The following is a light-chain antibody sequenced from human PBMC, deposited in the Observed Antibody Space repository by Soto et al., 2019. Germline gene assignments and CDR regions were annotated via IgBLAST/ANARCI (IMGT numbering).Light chain of an antibody. V-gene: IGKV1-39*01. CDR2: AAS. Sequence: DIQMTQSPSSLSASVGDRVTITCRASQSISSYLNWYQQKPGKAPKLLIYAASSLQSGVPLRFSGSGSGTDFTLTISSLQPEDFATYYCQQSYSIPFTFGQGTRLEI. J-gene: IGKJ5*01. CDR1: QSISSY. CDR3: QQSYSIPFT.